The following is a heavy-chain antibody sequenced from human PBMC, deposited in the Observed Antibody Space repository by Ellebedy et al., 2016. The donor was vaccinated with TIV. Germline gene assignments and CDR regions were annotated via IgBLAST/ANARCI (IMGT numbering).Heavy chain of an antibody. CDR3: AKELVHAIHGFDI. D-gene: IGHD2-8*02. CDR1: GFTFSSYD. Sequence: PGGSLRLSCAASGFTFSSYDMHWVRQAPGKGLEWVALISYDANNKYYADSVKGRFTISRDNSKNTLYLQMNSLRAEDTAIYYCAKELVHAIHGFDIWGQGTMVSVSS. CDR2: ISYDANNK. V-gene: IGHV3-30*18. J-gene: IGHJ3*02.